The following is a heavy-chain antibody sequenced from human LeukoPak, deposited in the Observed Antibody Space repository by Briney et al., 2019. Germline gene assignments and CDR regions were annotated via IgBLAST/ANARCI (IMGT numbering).Heavy chain of an antibody. Sequence: SETLSLTCAVYGVSFSGYYWSWIRQPPGKGLEWIGEINHSGSTNYNPSLKSRVTMSVDASKNQFSLKLSSVTAADTAVYYCARGRSRYYDSSGYQTASYNWFDPWGQGTLVTVSS. CDR1: GVSFSGYY. D-gene: IGHD3-22*01. CDR2: INHSGST. V-gene: IGHV4-34*01. CDR3: ARGRSRYYDSSGYQTASYNWFDP. J-gene: IGHJ5*02.